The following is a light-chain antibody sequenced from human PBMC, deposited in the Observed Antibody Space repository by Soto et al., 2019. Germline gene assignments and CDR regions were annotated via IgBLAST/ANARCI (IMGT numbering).Light chain of an antibody. J-gene: IGKJ2*01. CDR3: QQYNSWPPYT. V-gene: IGKV3-15*01. CDR1: QSVSSN. Sequence: EIVMTQSPATLSVSPGERATLSCRASQSVSSNLAWYQQKPGQAPRLLIYGASIRATGIPARFSGSGSGTEFTLTIGSLQSEDFAIYYCQQYNSWPPYTFGLGTKLEIK. CDR2: GAS.